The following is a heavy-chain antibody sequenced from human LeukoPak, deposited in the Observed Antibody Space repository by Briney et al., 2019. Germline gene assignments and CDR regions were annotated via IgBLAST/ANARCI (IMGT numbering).Heavy chain of an antibody. CDR2: IYTSGST. V-gene: IGHV4-4*07. CDR3: ARGNYDILTGYYEG. Sequence: SETLSLTCTVSGGSISSYYWSWIRQPAGKGLEWIGRIYTSGSTNYNPSLKSRATMSVDTSMNQFSLKLSSVTAADTAVYYCARGNYDILTGYYEGWGQGTLVTVSS. J-gene: IGHJ4*02. D-gene: IGHD3-9*01. CDR1: GGSISSYY.